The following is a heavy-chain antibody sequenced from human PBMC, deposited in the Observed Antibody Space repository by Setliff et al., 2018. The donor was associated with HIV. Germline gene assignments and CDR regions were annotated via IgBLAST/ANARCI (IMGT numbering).Heavy chain of an antibody. CDR2: IYYSGTT. D-gene: IGHD6-13*01. CDR1: GGSISSTNYY. J-gene: IGHJ4*02. Sequence: SETLSLTCTVSGGSISSTNYYWGWIRQTPGRGLEWIGSIYYSGTTYYNPSLKSRVTMSVDTSTSRLSLKVHSVAAADTAMYYCARGSHGTSWTDYWGQGTLVTVSS. V-gene: IGHV4-39*07. CDR3: ARGSHGTSWTDY.